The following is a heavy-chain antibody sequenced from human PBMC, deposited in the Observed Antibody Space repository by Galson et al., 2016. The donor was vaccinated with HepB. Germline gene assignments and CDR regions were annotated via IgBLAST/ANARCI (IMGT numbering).Heavy chain of an antibody. CDR1: EFSFSYYG. CDR2: ISYDGSNK. D-gene: IGHD3/OR15-3a*01. Sequence: SLRLSCAASEFSFSYYGMHWVRQAAGKGLEWVAVISYDGSNKYYADSVKGRFTISRDNSKNTLYLQMNSLRVEDTAVYYCVKYVGLDGFDYWGQGTLVIVSS. V-gene: IGHV3-30*18. CDR3: VKYVGLDGFDY. J-gene: IGHJ4*02.